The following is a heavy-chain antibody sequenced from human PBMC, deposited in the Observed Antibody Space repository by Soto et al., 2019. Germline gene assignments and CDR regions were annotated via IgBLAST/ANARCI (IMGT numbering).Heavy chain of an antibody. CDR3: AKAGYSFVFDF. Sequence: EVQLLESGGGLVQPGGSLRLSCSASGFSFSSYVMSWVRQAPGKGLEWVSDVGGSEGDGNTNYADSVKGRFSISRDNSNNMVFLLMNSLRAEDTAVYFCAKAGYSFVFDFWGQGTLVTVSS. CDR2: VGGSEGDGNT. J-gene: IGHJ4*02. D-gene: IGHD5-18*01. CDR1: GFSFSSYV. V-gene: IGHV3-23*01.